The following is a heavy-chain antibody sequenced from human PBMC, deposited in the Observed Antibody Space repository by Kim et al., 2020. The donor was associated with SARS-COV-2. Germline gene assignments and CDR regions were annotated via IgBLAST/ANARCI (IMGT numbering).Heavy chain of an antibody. CDR2: ISSSSSYI. Sequence: GGSLRLSCAASGFTFSSYSMNWVRQAPGKGLEWVSSISSSSSYIYYADSVKGRFTISRDNAKNSLYLQMNSLRAEDTAVYYCGGDIVVEHYYYYGMDVWGQGTTVTVSS. CDR3: GGDIVVEHYYYYGMDV. V-gene: IGHV3-21*01. CDR1: GFTFSSYS. D-gene: IGHD2-2*01. J-gene: IGHJ6*02.